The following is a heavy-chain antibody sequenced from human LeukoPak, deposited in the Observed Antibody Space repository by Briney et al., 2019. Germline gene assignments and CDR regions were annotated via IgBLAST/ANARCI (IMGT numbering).Heavy chain of an antibody. CDR3: ASSSYDYVWGSYRLNWFDP. CDR2: IYYSGST. V-gene: IGHV4-39*01. J-gene: IGHJ5*02. D-gene: IGHD3-16*02. Sequence: SETLSLTCTVSGGSISSSSYCWGWIRQPPGKGLEWIGSIYYSGSTYYNPSLKSRVTISVDTSKNQFSLKLSSVTAADTAVYYCASSSYDYVWGSYRLNWFDPWGQGTLVTVSS. CDR1: GGSISSSSYC.